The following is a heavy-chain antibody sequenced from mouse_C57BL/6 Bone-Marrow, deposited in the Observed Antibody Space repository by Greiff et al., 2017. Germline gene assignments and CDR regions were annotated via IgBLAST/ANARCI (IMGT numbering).Heavy chain of an antibody. CDR3: ARDDDYDGPFAY. J-gene: IGHJ3*01. Sequence: VQLQQSGPELVKPGASVKISCKASGYTFTDYYMNWVKQSHGKSLEWIGDINPNNGGTSYNQKFKGKATLTVDKSSSTAYMELRSLTSEDSEFYYCARDDDYDGPFAYWGQGPLVTVSA. D-gene: IGHD2-4*01. CDR1: GYTFTDYY. CDR2: INPNNGGT. V-gene: IGHV1-26*01.